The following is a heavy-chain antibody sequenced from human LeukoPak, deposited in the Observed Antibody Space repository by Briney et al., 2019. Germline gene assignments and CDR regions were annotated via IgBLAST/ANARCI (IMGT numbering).Heavy chain of an antibody. CDR2: IRYDGNEI. CDR3: ARERDRRGYFDY. J-gene: IGHJ4*02. CDR1: GFTFSSNA. V-gene: IGHV3-30*02. Sequence: GGSLRLSCTASGFTFSSNAMHWVRQAPGKGLEWVAFIRYDGNEIYYADSVKGRFTVSRDNSKNTLYLQMNTLRVDDTGVYYCARERDRRGYFDYWGQGTLVTVST. D-gene: IGHD1-26*01.